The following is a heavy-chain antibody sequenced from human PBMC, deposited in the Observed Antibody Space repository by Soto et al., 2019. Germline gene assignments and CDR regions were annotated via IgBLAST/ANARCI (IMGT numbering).Heavy chain of an antibody. J-gene: IGHJ6*02. D-gene: IGHD3-3*01. V-gene: IGHV3-33*01. CDR2: IWYDGSNK. CDR1: GFTFSSYG. Sequence: QVQLVESGGGVVQPGRSLRLSCAASGFTFSSYGMHWVRQAPGKGLEWVAVIWYDGSNKYYADSVKGRFTISRDNSKNTLYLQMNSLRAEDTAVYYCARDRSPARSGYSYYYYGMDVWGQGTTVTVSS. CDR3: ARDRSPARSGYSYYYYGMDV.